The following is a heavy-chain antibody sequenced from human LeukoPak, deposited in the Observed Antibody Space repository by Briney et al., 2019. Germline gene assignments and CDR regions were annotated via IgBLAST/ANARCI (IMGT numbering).Heavy chain of an antibody. CDR3: AKDSPFGGN. CDR1: GFTFSSHA. J-gene: IGHJ4*02. Sequence: GGSLRLSCVGSGFTFSSHAMSWVRQAPGKGPEWVANIKQDGSQRNYVDSVKGQFTISRDNAKNSLYLQMNSLRAEDTAVYYCAKDSPFGGNWGQGTLVTVSS. D-gene: IGHD1-26*01. CDR2: IKQDGSQR. V-gene: IGHV3-7*01.